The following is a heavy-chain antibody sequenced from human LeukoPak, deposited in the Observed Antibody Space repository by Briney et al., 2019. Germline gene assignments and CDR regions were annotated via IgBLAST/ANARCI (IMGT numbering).Heavy chain of an antibody. J-gene: IGHJ6*04. CDR2: ISYDGSNK. CDR3: AKDLRELLGSYYYGMDV. D-gene: IGHD3-10*01. Sequence: PGRSLRLSCAASGFTFSSYGMHWVRQAPGKGLEWVAVISYDGSNKYYADSVKGRFTISRDSSKNTLYLQMNSLRAEDTAVYYCAKDLRELLGSYYYGMDVWGKGTTVTVSS. V-gene: IGHV3-30*18. CDR1: GFTFSSYG.